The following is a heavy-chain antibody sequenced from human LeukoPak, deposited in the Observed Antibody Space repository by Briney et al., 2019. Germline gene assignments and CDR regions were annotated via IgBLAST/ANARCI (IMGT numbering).Heavy chain of an antibody. V-gene: IGHV4-59*01. J-gene: IGHJ5*02. CDR2: IHNTGRT. CDR3: ARYAATGGPTWFSP. D-gene: IGHD6-13*01. Sequence: PSETLSLTCTVSGPSISNYYWRWTRQPPGKGLEWIGYIHNTGRTNYNRSRTSPVTISADTSKNQFSLRLSSVTAADTAIYYSARYAATGGPTWFSPWGPRTLVTVSS. CDR1: GPSISNYY.